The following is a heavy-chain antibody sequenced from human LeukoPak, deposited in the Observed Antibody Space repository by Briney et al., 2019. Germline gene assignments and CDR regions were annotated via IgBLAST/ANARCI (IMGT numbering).Heavy chain of an antibody. CDR2: ITRSGSAT. D-gene: IGHD3-16*01. V-gene: IGHV3-48*03. CDR1: GFTFSNYE. J-gene: IGHJ4*02. CDR3: VRDAYFGYYFDT. Sequence: HAGGSLRLSCAASGFTFSNYEMNWVRQTPGKGLKWVSYITRSGSATFYADSVKGRFTISRDDPSNSLHLQMNSLRVEDTATYFCVRDAYFGYYFDTWGQGALVTVSS.